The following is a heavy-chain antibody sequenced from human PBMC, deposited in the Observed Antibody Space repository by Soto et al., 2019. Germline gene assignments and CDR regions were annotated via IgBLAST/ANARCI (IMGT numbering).Heavy chain of an antibody. CDR2: ISSDGSAK. Sequence: GGSLRLSCAASGFTFRRHAVHWVRQAPGKGLEWVAVISSDGSAKYYLDSVKGRFTSSRDNSKNTVFLQLNSLSYEDTAVYYCARSRSGAVADSFDSWGQGTLVTVSS. D-gene: IGHD3-10*01. J-gene: IGHJ4*02. CDR1: GFTFRRHA. V-gene: IGHV3-30*04. CDR3: ARSRSGAVADSFDS.